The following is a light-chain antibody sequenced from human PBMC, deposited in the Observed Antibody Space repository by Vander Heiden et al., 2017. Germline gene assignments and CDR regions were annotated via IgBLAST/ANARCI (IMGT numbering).Light chain of an antibody. J-gene: IGLJ1*01. CDR1: SSDFGGYNF. V-gene: IGLV2-11*01. Sequence: QSALTQPRPVSGSPGPSVTISCTGTSSDFGGYNFVSWFQQHPGKVPKLMIYDVNKRPSGVPDRFSGSKSGNTASLTISVLQAEDEADYYCCSYAGNYVFGTGTMVTVL. CDR3: CSYAGNYV. CDR2: DVN.